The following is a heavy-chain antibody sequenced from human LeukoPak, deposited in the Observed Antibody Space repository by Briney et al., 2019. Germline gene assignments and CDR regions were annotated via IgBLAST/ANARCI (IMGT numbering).Heavy chain of an antibody. CDR2: ISSSGSTI. D-gene: IGHD3-10*01. Sequence: GGSLRLSCAASGFTFSSYEMNWVRQAPGKGLEWVSYISSSGSTIYYADSVEGRFTISRDNAKNSLYLQMNSLRAEDTAVYYCARVAPPIWFGELSENGYFQHWGQGTLVTVSS. J-gene: IGHJ1*01. CDR1: GFTFSSYE. CDR3: ARVAPPIWFGELSENGYFQH. V-gene: IGHV3-48*03.